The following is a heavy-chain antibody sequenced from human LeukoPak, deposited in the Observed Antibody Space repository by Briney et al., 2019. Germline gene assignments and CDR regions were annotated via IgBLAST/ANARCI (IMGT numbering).Heavy chain of an antibody. D-gene: IGHD6-25*01. Sequence: SETLSLTCTVSGGSISSYYWSWIRQPPGKGLEWIGYIYYSGSTSYNPSLKSRVTMLVDTSKNQFSLKLSSVTAADTAVYYCASNQTPKAAAVSRKAFNIGGRGTMVT. V-gene: IGHV4-59*01. CDR2: IYYSGST. CDR3: ASNQTPKAAAVSRKAFNI. J-gene: IGHJ3*02. CDR1: GGSISSYY.